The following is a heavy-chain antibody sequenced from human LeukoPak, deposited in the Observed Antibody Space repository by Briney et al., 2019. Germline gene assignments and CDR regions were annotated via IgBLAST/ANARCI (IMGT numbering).Heavy chain of an antibody. V-gene: IGHV1-18*01. CDR2: ISDYSGNP. D-gene: IGHD3-10*01. CDR1: GYTFTSYG. Sequence: ASVKGSCKASGYTFTSYGISWVRQAPGQGLEWMGRISDYSGNPNYAQKFQGRVTMTADTFTSTAYMELRSLRSDDTAVYFCARDSLLAAPYTDHWGQGTLVTVSS. CDR3: ARDSLLAAPYTDH. J-gene: IGHJ4*02.